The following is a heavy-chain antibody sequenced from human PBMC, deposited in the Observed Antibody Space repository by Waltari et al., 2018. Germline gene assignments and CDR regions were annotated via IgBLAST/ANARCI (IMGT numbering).Heavy chain of an antibody. Sequence: EVQLVESGGGLVQPGRSLRLSCAASGFTFDDYAMHWVRQAPGKGLEWVSGISWNSGSIGYADSVKGRFTISRDNAKNSLYLQMNSLRAEDTALYYCAKDFARWTQGSIAARPLDYWGQGTLVTVSS. CDR3: AKDFARWTQGSIAARPLDY. D-gene: IGHD6-6*01. V-gene: IGHV3-9*01. CDR2: ISWNSGSI. CDR1: GFTFDDYA. J-gene: IGHJ4*02.